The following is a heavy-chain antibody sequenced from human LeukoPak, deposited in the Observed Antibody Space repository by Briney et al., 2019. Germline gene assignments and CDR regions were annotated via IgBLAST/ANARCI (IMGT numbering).Heavy chain of an antibody. J-gene: IGHJ5*02. CDR2: MNPNSGNT. V-gene: IGHV1-8*01. CDR1: GYTFTNYD. CDR3: AKSVGPGGSSYNWFDP. Sequence: GASVKVFCKASGYTFTNYDINWVRQATGQGLEWMGWMNPNSGNTGYAQKFQGRVTMTRNTSISTAYMDLSSLKSEDTAVYYCAKSVGPGGSSYNWFDPWGQGTLVTVSS. D-gene: IGHD1-26*01.